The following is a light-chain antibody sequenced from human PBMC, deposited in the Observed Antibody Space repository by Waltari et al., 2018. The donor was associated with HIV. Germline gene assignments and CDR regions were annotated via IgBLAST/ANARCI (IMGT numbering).Light chain of an antibody. V-gene: IGKV4-1*01. Sequence: DIVMTQSPDSLPVSLGERATINCTSSRSILYSSDNRNYLAWYQQKARQPPKLLISWASTRESGVPDRFSGSGSGTDFTLTITRLQAEDVAVYYCQQYYSTPQTFGQGTRVEIK. CDR2: WAS. J-gene: IGKJ1*01. CDR3: QQYYSTPQT. CDR1: RSILYSSDNRNY.